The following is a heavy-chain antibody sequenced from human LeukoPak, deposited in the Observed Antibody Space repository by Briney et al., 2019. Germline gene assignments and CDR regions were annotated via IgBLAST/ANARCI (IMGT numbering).Heavy chain of an antibody. Sequence: SETLSLTCTVSGDSISSYYWSWIRQPPGKGLEWIGYIYYSGSTNYNPSLKSRVTISVDTSKNQFSLKLSSVTAADTAVYYCARAPYYYDSSGYYWGSPRDAFDIWGQGTMVTVSS. D-gene: IGHD3-22*01. J-gene: IGHJ3*02. V-gene: IGHV4-59*01. CDR2: IYYSGST. CDR1: GDSISSYY. CDR3: ARAPYYYDSSGYYWGSPRDAFDI.